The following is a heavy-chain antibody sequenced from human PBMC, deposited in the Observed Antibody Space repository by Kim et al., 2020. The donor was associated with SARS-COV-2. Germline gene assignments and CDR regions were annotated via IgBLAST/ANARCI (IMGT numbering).Heavy chain of an antibody. CDR2: ITGRDDST. D-gene: IGHD2-8*01. J-gene: IGHJ4*02. CDR1: AFSFSSSS. Sequence: GSLRLSCAASAFSFSSSSMSWVRRAPGKGLEWVSTITGRDDSTFYADSVKGRFTISRDNSKNMLFLQMNSLRPEDTAVYYCAKLISNWGQGILVTVSS. V-gene: IGHV3-23*01. CDR3: AKLISN.